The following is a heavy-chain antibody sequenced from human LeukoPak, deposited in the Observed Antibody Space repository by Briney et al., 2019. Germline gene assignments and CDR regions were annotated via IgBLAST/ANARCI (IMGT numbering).Heavy chain of an antibody. CDR1: GFTFSSYA. D-gene: IGHD6-13*01. CDR3: AKDGRVEQQLYYFDY. Sequence: GGSLRLSCAASGFTFSSYAMSWVRQAPGKRLEWVSTISASGGNTFYADSVKGRFTVSRDNSKNTLRLQMNSLRAEDTAVYYCAKDGRVEQQLYYFDYWGQGALVTVSS. J-gene: IGHJ4*02. V-gene: IGHV3-23*01. CDR2: ISASGGNT.